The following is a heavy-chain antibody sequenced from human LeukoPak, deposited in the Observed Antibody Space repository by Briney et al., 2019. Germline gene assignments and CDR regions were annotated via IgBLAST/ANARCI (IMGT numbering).Heavy chain of an antibody. CDR2: IIPIFGTA. CDR1: GYTFTSYG. Sequence: PVKVSCKASGYTFTSYGISWVRQAPGQGLEWMGGIIPIFGTANYAQKFQGRVTITADESTSTAYMELSSLRSEDTAVYYCARDVLRGYSYGNRYYFDYWGQGTLVTVSS. CDR3: ARDVLRGYSYGNRYYFDY. D-gene: IGHD5-18*01. V-gene: IGHV1-69*13. J-gene: IGHJ4*02.